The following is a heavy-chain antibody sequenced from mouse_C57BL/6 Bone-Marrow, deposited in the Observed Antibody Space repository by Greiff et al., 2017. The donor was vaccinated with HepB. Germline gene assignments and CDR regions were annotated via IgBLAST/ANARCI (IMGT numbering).Heavy chain of an antibody. D-gene: IGHD1-1*01. J-gene: IGHJ2*01. CDR1: GYTFTSYW. CDR3: ARSGHYYGSSYVGY. Sequence: QVQLQQPGAELVKPGASVKLSCKASGYTFTSYWMQWVKQRPGQGLEWIGEIDPSDSYTNYNQKFKGKATLTVDTSSSAAYMQLSSLTSEDSAVYYCARSGHYYGSSYVGYWGQGTTLTVSS. V-gene: IGHV1-50*01. CDR2: IDPSDSYT.